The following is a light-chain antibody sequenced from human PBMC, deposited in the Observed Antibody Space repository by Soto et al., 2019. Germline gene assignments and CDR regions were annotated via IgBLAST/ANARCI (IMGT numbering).Light chain of an antibody. CDR3: QQYGSSSPWT. CDR1: QSVGSW. V-gene: IGKV1-5*03. CDR2: KAS. J-gene: IGKJ1*01. Sequence: DIQMTQSPSTLSASVGDRVTITCRASQSVGSWLAWYQQKPGKAPKLLIYKASSLESGVPSRFSGSGSGTEFSLTIGSLQPDDFASYHCQQYGSSSPWTFGQGTKVEIK.